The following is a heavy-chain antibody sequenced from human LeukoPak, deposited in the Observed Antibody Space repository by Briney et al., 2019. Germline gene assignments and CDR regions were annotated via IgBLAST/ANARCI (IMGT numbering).Heavy chain of an antibody. CDR2: IYYSGST. V-gene: IGHV4-39*07. Sequence: SETLSLTCTVSGGFLSSSSYYWGWIRQAPGKGLEWIASIYYSGSTYYNPSLKSRVTISLATSKSQFSLKLSSVTVADTAVYYCARLSGPGWERLLNSAFDIWGQGTMVTVSS. J-gene: IGHJ3*02. D-gene: IGHD1-26*01. CDR1: GGFLSSSSYY. CDR3: ARLSGPGWERLLNSAFDI.